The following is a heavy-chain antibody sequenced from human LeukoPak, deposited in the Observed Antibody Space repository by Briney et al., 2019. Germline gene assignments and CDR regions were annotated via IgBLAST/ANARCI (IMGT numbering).Heavy chain of an antibody. CDR3: AKDKGYSSSWPSEIDY. V-gene: IGHV3-9*01. D-gene: IGHD6-13*01. J-gene: IGHJ4*02. CDR2: ISWNSGSI. Sequence: GGSLRLPCAASGFTFDDYAMHWVRQAPGKGLEWVSGISWNSGSIGYADSVKGRFTISRDNAKNSLYLQMNSLRAEDTALYYCAKDKGYSSSWPSEIDYWGQGTLVTVSS. CDR1: GFTFDDYA.